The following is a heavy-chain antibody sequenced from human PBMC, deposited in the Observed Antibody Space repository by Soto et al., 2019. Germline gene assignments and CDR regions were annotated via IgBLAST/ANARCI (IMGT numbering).Heavy chain of an antibody. J-gene: IGHJ6*02. V-gene: IGHV1-69*13. CDR2: IIPIFGTA. CDR3: ASCGGDCYSGDYYYGMDV. CDR1: GGTFSSYA. D-gene: IGHD2-21*02. Sequence: SVKVSCKASGGTFSSYAISWVRQAPGQGLEWMGGIIPIFGTANYAQKFQGRVTITADESTSTAYMELSSLRSEDTAVYYCASCGGDCYSGDYYYGMDVWGQGTTVTVSS.